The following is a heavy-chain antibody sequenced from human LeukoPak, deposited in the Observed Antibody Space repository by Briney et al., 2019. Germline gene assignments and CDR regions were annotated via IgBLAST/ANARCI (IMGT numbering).Heavy chain of an antibody. Sequence: SQTRSLTCGISGDSVSSKSATWNWIRQSPSRGLEWLGRTYYRSKWYADYAVSVISRITINADTSKNQFSLQLNSVTPEDTAVYYCARVSNSFTSFDAFDIWGQGTVVTVSS. J-gene: IGHJ3*02. D-gene: IGHD6-13*01. CDR3: ARVSNSFTSFDAFDI. V-gene: IGHV6-1*01. CDR1: GDSVSSKSAT. CDR2: TYYRSKWYA.